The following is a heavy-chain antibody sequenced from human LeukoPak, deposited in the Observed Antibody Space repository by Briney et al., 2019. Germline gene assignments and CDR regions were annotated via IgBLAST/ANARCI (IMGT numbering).Heavy chain of an antibody. J-gene: IGHJ4*02. CDR2: ISSSSSYI. V-gene: IGHV3-21*01. Sequence: GGSLRLSCAASGFTFSSYSMNWVRQAPGKGLEWVSSISSSSSYIYYADSVKGRFTISRDNAKNSLYLQMNSLRAEDTAVYYCARPTMIVVGIGYYFDYWGQGTLVTVSP. CDR1: GFTFSSYS. D-gene: IGHD3-22*01. CDR3: ARPTMIVVGIGYYFDY.